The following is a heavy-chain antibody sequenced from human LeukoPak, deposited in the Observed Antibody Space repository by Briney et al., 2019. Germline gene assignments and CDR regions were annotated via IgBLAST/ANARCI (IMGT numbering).Heavy chain of an antibody. J-gene: IGHJ5*02. CDR3: ARGLGCSRTSCSHWFDP. CDR2: INHSGST. D-gene: IGHD2-2*01. V-gene: IGHV4-34*01. Sequence: SETLSLTCAVYGGSFSGYYWSWIPQPPGKGLEWIGEINHSGSTNYNPSLKSRVTISVDTSKNQFSLKLSSVTAADTAVYYCARGLGCSRTSCSHWFDPWGQGTLVTVSS. CDR1: GGSFSGYY.